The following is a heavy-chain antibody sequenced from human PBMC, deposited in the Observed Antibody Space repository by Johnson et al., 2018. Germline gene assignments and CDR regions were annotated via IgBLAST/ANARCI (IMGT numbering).Heavy chain of an antibody. CDR3: AVSSGWYPEYFQH. CDR1: GFTFSSYA. D-gene: IGHD6-19*01. Sequence: QLVESGGGVVQPGRSLRLSCAASGFTFSSYAMHWVRQAPGKGLEWVANIKQDGSEKYYVDSVKGRFTISRDNAKNSLYLQMNSLRAEDTAVYYCAVSSGWYPEYFQHWGQGTLVTVSS. J-gene: IGHJ1*01. CDR2: IKQDGSEK. V-gene: IGHV3-7*01.